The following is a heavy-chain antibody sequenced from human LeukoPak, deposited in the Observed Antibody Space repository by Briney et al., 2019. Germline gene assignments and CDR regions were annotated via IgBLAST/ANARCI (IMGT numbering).Heavy chain of an antibody. V-gene: IGHV1-69*05. CDR1: GGTFSSYA. J-gene: IGHJ4*02. CDR3: ARENYYDSSGYYYSGVPPFDY. CDR2: IIPIFGTA. Sequence: GASVKVSCKASGGTFSSYAISWVRQAPGQGLEWMGGIIPIFGTANYAQKFQGRVTITTDESTSTAYMKLSSLRSEDTAVYYCARENYYDSSGYYYSGVPPFDYWGQGTLVTVSS. D-gene: IGHD3-22*01.